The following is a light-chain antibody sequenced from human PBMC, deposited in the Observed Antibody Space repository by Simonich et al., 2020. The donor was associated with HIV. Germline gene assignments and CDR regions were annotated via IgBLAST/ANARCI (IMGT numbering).Light chain of an antibody. Sequence: HSALTQPASVSGSPGQSIPISSTGSSRDVGGYTYVSWYQQHPGKPPQLRFYHVSNRPSGVSNRFTGSKSGNTASLTISGLQAEDEADYYCSSYTSSSTRIFGGGTKLTVL. CDR1: SRDVGGYTY. V-gene: IGLV2-14*01. J-gene: IGLJ2*01. CDR2: HVS. CDR3: SSYTSSSTRI.